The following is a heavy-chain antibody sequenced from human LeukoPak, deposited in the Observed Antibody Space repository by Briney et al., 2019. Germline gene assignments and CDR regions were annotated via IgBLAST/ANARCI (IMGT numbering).Heavy chain of an antibody. J-gene: IGHJ4*02. CDR2: ISYDGSNK. D-gene: IGHD6-13*01. CDR1: GFTFSSYA. Sequence: PGGSLRLSCAASGFTFSSYAMHWVRQAPGKGLEWVAVISYDGSNKYYADSVKGRFTISRDNSKNTLYLQMNSLRAEDTAVYYCAPPPPIAAAVPYFDYWGQGTLVTVSS. V-gene: IGHV3-30-3*01. CDR3: APPPPIAAAVPYFDY.